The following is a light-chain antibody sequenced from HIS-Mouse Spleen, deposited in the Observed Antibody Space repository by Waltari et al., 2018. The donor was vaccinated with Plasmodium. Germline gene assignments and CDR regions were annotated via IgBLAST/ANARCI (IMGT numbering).Light chain of an antibody. CDR3: SSYTSSSTYV. CDR2: DVS. Sequence: QSALTQPASVSGSPGQSITISCTGTSSDVVGYNYVSWYRQHPGKAPKRMIYDVSNRPSGVSNRFSGSKSGNTASLTISGLQAEDEADYYCSSYTSSSTYVFGTGTKVTVL. V-gene: IGLV2-14*03. CDR1: SSDVVGYNY. J-gene: IGLJ1*01.